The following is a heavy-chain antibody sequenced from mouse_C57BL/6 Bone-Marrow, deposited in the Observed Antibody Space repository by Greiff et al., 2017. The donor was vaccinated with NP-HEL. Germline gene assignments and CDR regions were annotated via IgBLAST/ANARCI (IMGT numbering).Heavy chain of an antibody. D-gene: IGHD2-4*01. V-gene: IGHV1-52*01. CDR2: IDPSDSET. Sequence: QVQLKQPGAELVRPGSSVKLSCKASGYTFTSYWMHWVKQRPIQGLEWIGNIDPSDSETHYNQKFKDKATLTVDKSSSTAYMQLSSLTSEDSAVYYCAREGSFYYDSYYAMDYWGQGTSVTVSS. CDR1: GYTFTSYW. J-gene: IGHJ4*01. CDR3: AREGSFYYDSYYAMDY.